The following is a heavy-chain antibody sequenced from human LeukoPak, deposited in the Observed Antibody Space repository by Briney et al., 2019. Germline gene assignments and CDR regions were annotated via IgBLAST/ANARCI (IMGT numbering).Heavy chain of an antibody. D-gene: IGHD2-15*01. J-gene: IGHJ3*02. CDR2: INHSGST. CDR1: GGSFSGYY. CDR3: ATRPRYCSGGSCYPADAFDI. Sequence: SETLSLTCAVYGGSFSGYYWSWIRQPPGKGLEWIGEINHSGSTNYNPSLKSRVTISVDTSKNQFSLKLSSVTAADTAVYYCATRPRYCSGGSCYPADAFDIWGQGTMVTVSS. V-gene: IGHV4-34*01.